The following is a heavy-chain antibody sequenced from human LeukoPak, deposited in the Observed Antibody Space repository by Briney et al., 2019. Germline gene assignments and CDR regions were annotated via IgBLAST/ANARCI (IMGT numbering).Heavy chain of an antibody. CDR3: ARTYSSSSRYYYYMDV. V-gene: IGHV1-18*01. Sequence: GASVKVSCKASGYTFTSYGISWVRQAPGQGLEWMGWISAYNGNTSYAQKLQGRVTMTTDTSTSTAYMELSSLRSEDTAVYYCARTYSSSSRYYYYMDVWGKGTTVTVSS. J-gene: IGHJ6*03. CDR2: ISAYNGNT. D-gene: IGHD6-6*01. CDR1: GYTFTSYG.